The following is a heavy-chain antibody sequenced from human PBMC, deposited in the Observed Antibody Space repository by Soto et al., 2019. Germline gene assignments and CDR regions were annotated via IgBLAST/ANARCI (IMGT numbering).Heavy chain of an antibody. CDR1: GGSFSDYY. D-gene: IGHD7-27*01. V-gene: IGHV4-34*01. Sequence: SETVSLTFAVYGGSFSDYYWNWIRLPPGKGLEWIGEIYHSGSTNYNPSLGSRVTISVDTSKNHISLKLSSVTAADTAVYYCARGRDWGRYYYYGMDVWGQGTTVT. J-gene: IGHJ6*02. CDR3: ARGRDWGRYYYYGMDV. CDR2: IYHSGST.